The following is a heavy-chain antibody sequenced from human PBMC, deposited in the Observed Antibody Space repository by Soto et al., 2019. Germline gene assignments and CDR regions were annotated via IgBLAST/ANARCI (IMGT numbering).Heavy chain of an antibody. CDR1: GYTFTTYG. D-gene: IGHD4-17*01. J-gene: IGHJ4*01. CDR3: ARVVKAGDYGDYGRYYFDY. Sequence: QVQLVQSGAEVKKPGASVKVSCKASGYTFTTYGITWVRQAPGQGLEWMGWISVYSGNTNYAQKLQGRLTVTTDTSTNPAYMDLRSLRSDDTAVYYCARVVKAGDYGDYGRYYFDYWGHGTLVTVSS. CDR2: ISVYSGNT. V-gene: IGHV1-18*04.